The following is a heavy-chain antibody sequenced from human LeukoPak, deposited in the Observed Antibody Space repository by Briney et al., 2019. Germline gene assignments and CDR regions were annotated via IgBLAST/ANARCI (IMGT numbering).Heavy chain of an antibody. Sequence: ASVKVSCKASGYTFTSYGISWVRQAPGQGLEWMGWISAYNGNTNYAQELQGRVTMTTDTSTSTAYMELRSLRSDDTAVYYCASGYYYDSSGYYYSGYFDYWGQGTLVTVSS. V-gene: IGHV1-18*01. CDR2: ISAYNGNT. D-gene: IGHD3-22*01. CDR1: GYTFTSYG. CDR3: ASGYYYDSSGYYYSGYFDY. J-gene: IGHJ4*02.